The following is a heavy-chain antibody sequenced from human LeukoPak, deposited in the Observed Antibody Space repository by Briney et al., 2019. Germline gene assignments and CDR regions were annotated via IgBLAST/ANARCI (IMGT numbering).Heavy chain of an antibody. V-gene: IGHV3-30*01. Sequence: GRSLRLSCAASGFIFSSYAMHWVRQAPGKGLEWVAVISYDGSNKYYADSVKGRFTISRDNSKNTLYLQMNSLRAEDTAVYYCARDGRRYYDILTGSYFDYWGQGTLVTVSS. D-gene: IGHD3-9*01. J-gene: IGHJ4*02. CDR1: GFIFSSYA. CDR3: ARDGRRYYDILTGSYFDY. CDR2: ISYDGSNK.